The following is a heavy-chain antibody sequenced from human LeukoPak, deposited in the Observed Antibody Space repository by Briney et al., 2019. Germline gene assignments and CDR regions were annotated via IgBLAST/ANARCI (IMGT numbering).Heavy chain of an antibody. CDR1: GMTFSTFS. D-gene: IGHD6-13*01. CDR2: VSTSGGST. J-gene: IGHJ3*02. Sequence: PGGSLRLSCAASGMTFSTFSMNWVRQAPGKGLEWVSTVSTSGGSTIYVDSVKGRFTISRDNSKNTLYLQMNSLRAEDTAVYYCAKDSSSWNHDAFDIWGQGTMVTVSS. CDR3: AKDSSSWNHDAFDI. V-gene: IGHV3-23*01.